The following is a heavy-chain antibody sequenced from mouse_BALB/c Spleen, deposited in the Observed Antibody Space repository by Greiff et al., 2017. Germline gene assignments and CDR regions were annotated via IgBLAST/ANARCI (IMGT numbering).Heavy chain of an antibody. D-gene: IGHD2-4*01. J-gene: IGHJ3*01. Sequence: VQLQQPGAELVKPGASVKLSCKASGYTFTSYWMHWVKQRPGQGLEWIGEINPSNGRTNYNEKFKSKATLTVDKSSSTAYMQLSSLTSEDSAVYYCARTSMITTGFAYWGQGILVTVSA. CDR2: INPSNGRT. V-gene: IGHV1S81*02. CDR3: ARTSMITTGFAY. CDR1: GYTFTSYW.